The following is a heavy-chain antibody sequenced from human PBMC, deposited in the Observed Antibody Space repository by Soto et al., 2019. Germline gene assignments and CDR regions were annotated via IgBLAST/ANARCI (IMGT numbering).Heavy chain of an antibody. CDR1: GFTFSSYT. J-gene: IGHJ5*02. Sequence: EVQLSESGGGLVQPGGSLRLSCTASGFTFSSYTMSWVRQAPGKGLEWVSSFSGRDATTYYADSVKGRFTISRDNCKNTSNIQRNSLRAEDTALYCSESTTVGASEGGSFDPWGRGALVSVSS. CDR3: ESTTVGASEGGSFDP. CDR2: FSGRDATT. V-gene: IGHV3-23*01. D-gene: IGHD4-4*01.